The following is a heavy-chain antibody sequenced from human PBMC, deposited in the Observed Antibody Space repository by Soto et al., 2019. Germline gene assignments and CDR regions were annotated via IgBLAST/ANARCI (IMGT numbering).Heavy chain of an antibody. CDR2: IVVGSGNT. CDR1: GFTFTSSA. Sequence: SVKVSCKASGFTFTSSAVQWVRQARGQRLEWIGWIVVGSGNTNYARKFQERVTITRDMSTSTAYMELSSLRSEDTAVYYCAAGRGDYSSGYYYGPYWGQGTLVTVSS. J-gene: IGHJ4*02. V-gene: IGHV1-58*01. CDR3: AAGRGDYSSGYYYGPY. D-gene: IGHD3-22*01.